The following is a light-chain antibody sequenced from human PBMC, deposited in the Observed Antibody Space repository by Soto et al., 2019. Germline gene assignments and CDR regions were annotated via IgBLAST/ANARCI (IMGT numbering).Light chain of an antibody. Sequence: EIVLTQSPGTLSLSPGERATLSCRASQSFRGLLAWYQQKPGQAPRLLIYGASSRATGIPDRFSGSGSGTDFTLTISRLEPEDFAVYYCQQYGRSPSTFGGGTKVDI. CDR3: QQYGRSPST. J-gene: IGKJ4*01. CDR1: QSFRGL. V-gene: IGKV3-20*01. CDR2: GAS.